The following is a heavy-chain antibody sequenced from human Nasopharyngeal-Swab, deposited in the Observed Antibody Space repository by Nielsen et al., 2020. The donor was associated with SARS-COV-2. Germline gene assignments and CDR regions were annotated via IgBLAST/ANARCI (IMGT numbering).Heavy chain of an antibody. J-gene: IGHJ3*02. CDR3: AREGPGYDYYDSSGYQSTSDAFDI. V-gene: IGHV6-1*01. D-gene: IGHD3-22*01. CDR1: GDSVSSNSAA. CDR2: TYYRSQWYN. Sequence: SQTLSLTCAISGDSVSSNSAAWNWIRQSPSRGLEWLGRTYYRSQWYNDYAVSVKSRITINPDTSKNQLSLQLNSVTPEDTAVYYCAREGPGYDYYDSSGYQSTSDAFDIWGQGTMVTVSS.